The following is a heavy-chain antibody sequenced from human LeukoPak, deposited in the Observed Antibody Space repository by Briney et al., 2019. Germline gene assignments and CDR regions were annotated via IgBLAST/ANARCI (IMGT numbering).Heavy chain of an antibody. V-gene: IGHV5-10-1*01. CDR3: ARRGYNYDLDF. CDR2: IDPSDSYT. Sequence: GESLKISCKASGYSFTSYWISWVRQMPGKGLEWMGRIDPSDSYTNYSPSLQGHVTISADKSIITAYLQWSSLKASDTAMYYCARRGYNYDLDFWGQGTLVTVSS. CDR1: GYSFTSYW. D-gene: IGHD5-12*01. J-gene: IGHJ4*02.